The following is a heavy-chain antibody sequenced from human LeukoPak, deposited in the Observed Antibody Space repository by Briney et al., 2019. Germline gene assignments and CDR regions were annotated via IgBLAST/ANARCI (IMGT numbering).Heavy chain of an antibody. Sequence: PGRSLRLSCAASGFTLTSDSMNWVRQAAGKGLEWISYISSGATTTYYADSVKGRFTISRDNAGNSLYLQINSLRVDDTAVYYCAKGTVGAKYWGQGTLVIVSS. CDR3: AKGTVGAKY. CDR2: ISSGATTT. CDR1: GFTLTSDS. D-gene: IGHD1-26*01. V-gene: IGHV3-48*04. J-gene: IGHJ4*02.